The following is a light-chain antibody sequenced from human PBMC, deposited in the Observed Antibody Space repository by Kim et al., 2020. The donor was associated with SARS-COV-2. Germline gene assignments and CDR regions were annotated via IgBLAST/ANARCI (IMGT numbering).Light chain of an antibody. J-gene: IGLJ2*01. CDR1: TSNIETNT. CDR3: AAWDDSPDGYVV. CDR2: TNN. V-gene: IGLV1-44*01. Sequence: QRVSISCSGSTSNIETNTVNWYQQLPEAAPTLLIHTNNHRPSGVPDRFSGSRFGTSASLTISGLQSEDEADYFCAAWDDSPDGYVVFGGGTQLTVL.